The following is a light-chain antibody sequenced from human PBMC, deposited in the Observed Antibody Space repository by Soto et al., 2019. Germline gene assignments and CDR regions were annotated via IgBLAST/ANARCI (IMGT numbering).Light chain of an antibody. J-gene: IGKJ3*01. V-gene: IGKV3-20*01. CDR2: GSS. CDR1: QSVSSSY. Sequence: EIVLTQSPGTLSLSPGERATLSCRASQSVSSSYLAWYQQKPGQAPRLLIYGSSSRATGIPDRFSGSGSGTDFTLTISRLETEDFAVYYCQQYGSSPRFTFGPGTKVDI. CDR3: QQYGSSPRFT.